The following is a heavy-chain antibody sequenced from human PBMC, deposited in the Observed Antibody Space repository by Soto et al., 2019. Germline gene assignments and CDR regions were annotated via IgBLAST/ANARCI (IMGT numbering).Heavy chain of an antibody. CDR1: GGSISSGDYY. CDR3: ARDRLGGLRWSALDY. V-gene: IGHV4-30-4*01. Sequence: QVQLQESGPGLVKPSQTLSLTCTVSGGSISSGDYYWSWIRQPPGKGLEWIGYIYYSGSTYYNPSLKSRVTISVDTSKNQFSLKLSSVTAADTAVYYCARDRLGGLRWSALDYWGQGTLVTVSS. CDR2: IYYSGST. J-gene: IGHJ4*02. D-gene: IGHD4-17*01.